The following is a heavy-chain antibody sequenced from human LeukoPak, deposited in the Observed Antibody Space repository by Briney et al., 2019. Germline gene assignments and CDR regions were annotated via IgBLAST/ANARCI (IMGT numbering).Heavy chain of an antibody. CDR3: ARSYCSGGSCYLDY. D-gene: IGHD2-15*01. V-gene: IGHV4-59*08. CDR1: GGSISSYY. J-gene: IGHJ4*02. Sequence: PSETLSLTCTVSGGSISSYYWSWTRQPPGKGLEWIGYIYYSGSTNYNPSLKSRVTISVDTSKNQFSLKLSSVTAADTAVYYCARSYCSGGSCYLDYWGQGTLVTVSS. CDR2: IYYSGST.